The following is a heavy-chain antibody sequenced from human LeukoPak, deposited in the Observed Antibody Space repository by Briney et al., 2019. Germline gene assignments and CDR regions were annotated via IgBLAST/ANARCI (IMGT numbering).Heavy chain of an antibody. J-gene: IGHJ3*02. V-gene: IGHV3-15*01. Sequence: PGGSLRLSCAASGFTFSNAWMSWVRQAPGKGLEWVGRIKSKTDGRTTDYAEGVKGRFTISRDDSKNTLYLQMNSLKTEDTAVYYCTTQMGATSLFFGAFDIWGQGTMVTVSS. CDR1: GFTFSNAW. CDR3: TTQMGATSLFFGAFDI. D-gene: IGHD3-10*01. CDR2: IKSKTDGRTT.